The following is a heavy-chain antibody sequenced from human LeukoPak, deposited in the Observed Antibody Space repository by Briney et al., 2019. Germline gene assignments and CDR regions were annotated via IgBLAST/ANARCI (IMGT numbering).Heavy chain of an antibody. Sequence: SETLSFTCTVSGYSISSGYYWGWIRQPPGKGLEWIGSIYHSGSTYYNPSLKSRVTISVDTSKNQFSLKLSSVTAADTAVYYCARQRILYYYGSGSRQDFDYWGQGTLVTVSS. D-gene: IGHD3-10*01. CDR2: IYHSGST. CDR1: GYSISSGYY. J-gene: IGHJ4*02. V-gene: IGHV4-38-2*02. CDR3: ARQRILYYYGSGSRQDFDY.